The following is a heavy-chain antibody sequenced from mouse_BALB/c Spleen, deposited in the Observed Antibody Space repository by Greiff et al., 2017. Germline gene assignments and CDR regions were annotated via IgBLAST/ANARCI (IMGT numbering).Heavy chain of an antibody. J-gene: IGHJ3*01. CDR3: ARDLYDYAFAY. V-gene: IGHV7-1*02. CDR1: GFTFSDFY. D-gene: IGHD2-4*01. Sequence: EVQGVESGGGLVQPGGSLRLSCATSGFTFSDFYMEWVRQPPGKRLEWIAASRNKANDYTTEYSASVKGRFIVSRDTSQSILYLQMNALRAEDTASYYCARDLYDYAFAYWGQGTLVTVSA. CDR2: SRNKANDYTT.